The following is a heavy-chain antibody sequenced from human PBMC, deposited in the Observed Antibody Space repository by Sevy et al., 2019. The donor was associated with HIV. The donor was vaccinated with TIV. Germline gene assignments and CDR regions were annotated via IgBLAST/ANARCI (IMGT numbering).Heavy chain of an antibody. J-gene: IGHJ5*02. D-gene: IGHD3-3*01. CDR3: ARDGGEYDFWSGYYVTERDWFDP. CDR2: ISSSSSYI. Sequence: GGSLRLSCAASGFTFSSYSMNWVRQAPGKGLEWVSSISSSSSYIYYAGSVKGRFTISRDNAKNSLYLQMNSLRAEDTAVYYCARDGGEYDFWSGYYVTERDWFDPWGQGTLVTVSS. V-gene: IGHV3-21*01. CDR1: GFTFSSYS.